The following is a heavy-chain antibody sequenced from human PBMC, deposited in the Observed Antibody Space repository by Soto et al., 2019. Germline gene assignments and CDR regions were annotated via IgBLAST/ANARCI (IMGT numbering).Heavy chain of an antibody. J-gene: IGHJ6*03. D-gene: IGHD2-15*01. CDR3: ARGGGGYCSGGSCYSGYYMDV. CDR2: ISSSSSTI. V-gene: IGHV3-48*01. Sequence: EVQLVESGGGLVQPGGSLRLSCAASGFTFSSYSMNWVRQAPGKGLEWVSYISSSSSTIYYADSVKGRFTISRDNAKNSLYLQMNSLRAEDTAVYYCARGGGGYCSGGSCYSGYYMDVWGKGTTVTVSS. CDR1: GFTFSSYS.